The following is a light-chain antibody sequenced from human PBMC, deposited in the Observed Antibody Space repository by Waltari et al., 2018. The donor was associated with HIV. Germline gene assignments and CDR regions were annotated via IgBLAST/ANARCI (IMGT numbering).Light chain of an antibody. J-gene: IGKJ4*02. Sequence: EIVLTQSPGTLSLSPAYRATLYFSTRQRVSSNYLAWDQQQPGQATRLRIYGASGKDTGIPDRISGSGSVTDVTLNISRLESEDSAVYSCQKYGSLPITFGGGTKVEI. V-gene: IGKV3-20*01. CDR2: GAS. CDR1: QRVSSNY. CDR3: QKYGSLPIT.